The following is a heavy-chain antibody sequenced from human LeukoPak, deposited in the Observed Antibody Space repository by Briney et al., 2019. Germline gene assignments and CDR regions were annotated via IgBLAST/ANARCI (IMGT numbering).Heavy chain of an antibody. Sequence: GGSLRLSCAASGFTFSSYGMHWVRQAPGKGREWVADIWYDGSNKYCADSVKGRFTISRDNSKNTLYLQMNSLRAEDTAVYYCAKDLGDNWFDPWGQGTLVTVSS. V-gene: IGHV3-33*06. CDR2: IWYDGSNK. CDR3: AKDLGDNWFDP. J-gene: IGHJ5*02. CDR1: GFTFSSYG.